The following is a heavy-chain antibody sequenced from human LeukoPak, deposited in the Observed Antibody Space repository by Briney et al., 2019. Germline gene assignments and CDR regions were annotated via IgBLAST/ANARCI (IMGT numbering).Heavy chain of an antibody. Sequence: LETLSLTCTVSGDSIGTYYWSWVRRPPGKGLEWIGHVYYAGITDYNPSLQSRVTISVDPSRNQLSLKLNSVTAADTAVYYCARQGYKSGWYPTFDFWGPGTQVIVSS. D-gene: IGHD6-19*01. CDR3: ARQGYKSGWYPTFDF. CDR1: GDSIGTYY. J-gene: IGHJ4*02. V-gene: IGHV4-59*01. CDR2: VYYAGIT.